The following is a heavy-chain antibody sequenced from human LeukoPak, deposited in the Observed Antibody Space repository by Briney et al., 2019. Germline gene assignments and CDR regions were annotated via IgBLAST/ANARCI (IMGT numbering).Heavy chain of an antibody. V-gene: IGHV3-13*01. J-gene: IGHJ6*02. CDR2: IDTAGVT. CDR1: GFTFSSYD. Sequence: PGGSLRLSCAGSGFTFSSYDMHWVRQAARKGLEWVAGIDTAGVTYYPGSVRGRFTISRENGRNSFFLQMNSLRAGDTAVYYCARGGYFGSGPMDVWGQGTTVTVSS. CDR3: ARGGYFGSGPMDV. D-gene: IGHD3-10*01.